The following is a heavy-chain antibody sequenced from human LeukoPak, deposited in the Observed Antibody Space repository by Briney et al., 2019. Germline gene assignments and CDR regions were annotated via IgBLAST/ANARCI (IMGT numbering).Heavy chain of an antibody. V-gene: IGHV4-61*02. CDR1: GGSISSGSYY. J-gene: IGHJ4*02. D-gene: IGHD1-26*01. CDR2: IYTSGAT. Sequence: PPQTLSLTCTVSGGSISSGSYYWSWIRQPAGKGLEWIGRIYTSGATNSNPSLKSRVTISVDTSKNQFALKLSSVTAADTAVYYCARAGIVGATFDYWGQGTLVTVSS. CDR3: ARAGIVGATFDY.